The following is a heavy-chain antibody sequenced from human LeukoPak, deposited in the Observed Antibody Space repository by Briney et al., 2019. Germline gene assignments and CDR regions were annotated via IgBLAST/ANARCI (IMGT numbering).Heavy chain of an antibody. V-gene: IGHV3-30*04. CDR1: GFTFSMSS. D-gene: IGHD6-13*01. CDR3: ARGRAGIAAAGFDY. CDR2: ISFDGANK. J-gene: IGHJ4*02. Sequence: QPGGSLRLSCATSGFTFSMSSMHWVRLAPGKGLEWLAGISFDGANKFSGDSVKGRFSISRDNSKHTLYLQMNSLGLDDTAVYFCARGRAGIAAAGFDYWGQGTLVTVSS.